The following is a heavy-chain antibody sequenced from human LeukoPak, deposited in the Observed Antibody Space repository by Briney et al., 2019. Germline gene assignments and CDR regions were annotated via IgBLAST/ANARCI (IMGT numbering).Heavy chain of an antibody. Sequence: SVKVSCKASGGTFSSYAISWVRQAPGQGLEWVGGIIPIFGAANYAQKFQGRVTITADESTSTAYMELSSLRSEDTAVYYCASDVDSSGYSAYFDYWGQGTLVTVSS. J-gene: IGHJ4*02. V-gene: IGHV1-69*13. CDR3: ASDVDSSGYSAYFDY. CDR1: GGTFSSYA. D-gene: IGHD3-22*01. CDR2: IIPIFGAA.